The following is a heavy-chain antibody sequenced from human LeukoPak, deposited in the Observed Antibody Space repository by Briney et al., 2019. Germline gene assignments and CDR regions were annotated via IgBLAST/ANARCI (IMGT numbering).Heavy chain of an antibody. D-gene: IGHD5-18*01. CDR2: ISSNGGSK. Sequence: GGSLRLSCAASGFTFSSYAMHWVRQAPGKGLECGWIISSNGGSKYYENSVKGRFTISRDNTKNTHYLQMGSLRAEDMAVYYCARGRYSYGPGSLAYWGQGTLVTVSS. CDR1: GFTFSSYA. J-gene: IGHJ4*02. CDR3: ARGRYSYGPGSLAY. V-gene: IGHV3-64*01.